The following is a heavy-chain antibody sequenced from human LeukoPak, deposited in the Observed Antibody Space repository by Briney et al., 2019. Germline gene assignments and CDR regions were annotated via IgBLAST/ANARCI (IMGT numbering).Heavy chain of an antibody. CDR1: GFTVSSNY. V-gene: IGHV3-53*01. D-gene: IGHD2-2*01. CDR3: AKAPGYCSSTSCPG. J-gene: IGHJ4*02. CDR2: IYSVGST. Sequence: GGSLRLSCAASGFTVSSNYMSWVRQAPGKGLEWVSVIYSVGSTYYADSVKGRFTISRDNSKNTLYLQMNSLRAEDTAVYYCAKAPGYCSSTSCPGWGQGTLVTVSS.